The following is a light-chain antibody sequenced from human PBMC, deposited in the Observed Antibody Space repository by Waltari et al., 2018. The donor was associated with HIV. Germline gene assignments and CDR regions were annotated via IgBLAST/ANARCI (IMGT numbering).Light chain of an antibody. CDR1: HNISDW. J-gene: IGKJ1*01. V-gene: IGKV1-5*03. Sequence: DIQMTQSPSTLSASVCDTVHITCRASHNISDWLAWYQQKPGKAPKVLIYRASSLESGVPLRFSGSGSGTQFILTISSLQPDDFATYYGQQYNHYSWTFGQGTKVEIK. CDR2: RAS. CDR3: QQYNHYSWT.